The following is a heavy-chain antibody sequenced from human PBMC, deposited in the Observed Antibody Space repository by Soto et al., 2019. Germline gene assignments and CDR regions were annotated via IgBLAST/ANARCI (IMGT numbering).Heavy chain of an antibody. CDR3: AKDIVVVPAAIDY. V-gene: IGHV3-23*01. D-gene: IGHD2-2*02. CDR2: ISGSGGST. CDR1: GFTFSSYA. Sequence: EVQLLESGGGLVQPGGSLRLSCAASGFTFSSYAMSWVRQAPGKGLEWVSAISGSGGSTYYADSVKGRFTISRNNSKNTLYLQMNSLRAEDTAVYYCAKDIVVVPAAIDYWGQGTLVTVSS. J-gene: IGHJ4*02.